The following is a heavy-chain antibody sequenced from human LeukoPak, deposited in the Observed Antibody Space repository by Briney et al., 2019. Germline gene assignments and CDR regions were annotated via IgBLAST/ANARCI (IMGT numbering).Heavy chain of an antibody. J-gene: IGHJ4*02. V-gene: IGHV4-34*01. D-gene: IGHD3-3*01. Sequence: SETLSLTCAVYGGSFSGYYWSWIRQPPGKGLEWIGEINHSGSTNYNPSLKSRVTISVDTSKNQFSLKLSSVTAADTAVYYCARGRFYYDFWSGYYTGWVYWGQGTLVTVSS. CDR1: GGSFSGYY. CDR3: ARGRFYYDFWSGYYTGWVY. CDR2: INHSGST.